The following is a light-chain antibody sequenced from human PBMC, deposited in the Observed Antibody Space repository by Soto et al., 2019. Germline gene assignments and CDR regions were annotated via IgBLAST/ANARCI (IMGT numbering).Light chain of an antibody. J-gene: IGKJ5*01. Sequence: ITRAPSTVISSVCNRVTITGRASQSISSWLAWYQQRPGKAPKLLIYDASSLESGVPSRFSGSGSGTEFTLTICSLQPDDFATYCCQQYNSYSIRFGQRSRLEIK. CDR1: QSISSW. V-gene: IGKV1-5*01. CDR3: QQYNSYSIR. CDR2: DAS.